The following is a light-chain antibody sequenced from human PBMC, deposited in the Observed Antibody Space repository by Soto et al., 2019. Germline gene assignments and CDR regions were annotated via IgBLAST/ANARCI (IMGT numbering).Light chain of an antibody. CDR1: SSNIGAGYD. J-gene: IGLJ2*01. Sequence: QAVVTQPPSVSGAPGQRVTISCTGSSSNIGAGYDVHWYQQLPGTAPKLLIYGNSNRPSGVPDRFSGSKSGTSASLAITGLQAEDAADYYGQSYDGSLSGVVFGGGTTLPVL. CDR2: GNS. CDR3: QSYDGSLSGVV. V-gene: IGLV1-40*01.